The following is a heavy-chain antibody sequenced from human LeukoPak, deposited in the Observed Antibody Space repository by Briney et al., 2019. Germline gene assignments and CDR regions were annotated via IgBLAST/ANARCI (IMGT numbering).Heavy chain of an antibody. CDR2: ISSSSSYI. CDR3: ARVLPSYYGSGSYLDY. Sequence: GGSLRLSCAASGFTFSSYSMNWVRQAPGKGLEWVSSISSSSSYIYYADSVKGRFTISRDNAKNSLYLQMNSLRAEDTAVYYCARVLPSYYGSGSYLDYWGQGTPVTVSS. D-gene: IGHD3-10*01. CDR1: GFTFSSYS. V-gene: IGHV3-21*01. J-gene: IGHJ4*02.